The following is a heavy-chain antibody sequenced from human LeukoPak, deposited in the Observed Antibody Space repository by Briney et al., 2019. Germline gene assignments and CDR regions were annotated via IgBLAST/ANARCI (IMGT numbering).Heavy chain of an antibody. CDR2: ISGYNGNT. CDR3: ATDPVGYCGSDSCYSVDY. Sequence: ASVKVSCKASGYTFTSYGISWVRQAPGQGLEWMGWISGYNGNTNYAQNLQGRVTMTEDTSTDTAYMELSSLRSEDTAVYYCATDPVGYCGSDSCYSVDYWGQGTLVTVSS. V-gene: IGHV1-18*01. CDR1: GYTFTSYG. D-gene: IGHD2-15*01. J-gene: IGHJ4*02.